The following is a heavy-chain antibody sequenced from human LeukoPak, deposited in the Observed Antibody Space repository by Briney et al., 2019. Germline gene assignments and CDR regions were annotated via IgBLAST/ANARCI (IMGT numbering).Heavy chain of an antibody. V-gene: IGHV4-39*01. CDR3: XRHEVTGTRPLPFDY. CDR1: GGSISSSSYY. CDR2: IYYSGST. Sequence: SETLSLTCTVSGGSISSSSYYWGWIRQPPGKGLEWIGSIYYSGSTYYNPSLKSRVTISVDTSKNQFSLKLSSVTAADTAVYYCXRHEVTGTRPLPFDYWGQGTLVTVSS. J-gene: IGHJ4*02. D-gene: IGHD1-7*01.